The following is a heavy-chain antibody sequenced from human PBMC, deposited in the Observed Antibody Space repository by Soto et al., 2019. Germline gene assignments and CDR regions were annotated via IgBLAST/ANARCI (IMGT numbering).Heavy chain of an antibody. Sequence: ASVKVSCTASCYTFTSTGISWVRQAPGQGPEWMGWISGFNDKTNYAQKFQGRVTMTADTSTTTAYMEMRSLTSDDTAVYYCARDLDGSGSYYTDYWGQGTLVTVSS. V-gene: IGHV1-18*01. J-gene: IGHJ4*02. CDR2: ISGFNDKT. CDR1: CYTFTSTG. CDR3: ARDLDGSGSYYTDY. D-gene: IGHD3-10*01.